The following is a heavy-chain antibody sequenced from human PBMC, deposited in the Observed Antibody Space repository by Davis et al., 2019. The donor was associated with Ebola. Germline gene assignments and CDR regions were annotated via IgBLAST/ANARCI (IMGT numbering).Heavy chain of an antibody. CDR2: IIPILGIA. CDR1: GGTFSSYA. J-gene: IGHJ4*02. D-gene: IGHD3-16*01. Sequence: SVKVSCKASGGTFSSYAISWVRQAPGQGLEWMGRIIPILGIANYAQKFQGRVTITADKSTSTAYMELSSLRSEDTAVYYCARAAYLQPPGYWGQGTLVTVSS. V-gene: IGHV1-69*04. CDR3: ARAAYLQPPGY.